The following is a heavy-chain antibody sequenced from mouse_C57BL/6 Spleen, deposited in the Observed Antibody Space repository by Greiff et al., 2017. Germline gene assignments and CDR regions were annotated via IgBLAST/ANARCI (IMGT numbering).Heavy chain of an antibody. J-gene: IGHJ2*01. CDR2: INPNNGGT. CDR3: ASGRPRLYFDY. D-gene: IGHD4-1*01. V-gene: IGHV1-22*01. Sequence: VQLKQSGPELVKPGASVKMSCKASGYTFTDYNMHWVKQSHGKSLEWIGYINPNNGGTSYNQKFKGKATLTVNKSSSTAYMELRSLTSEDSAVYYCASGRPRLYFDYWGQGTTLTVSS. CDR1: GYTFTDYN.